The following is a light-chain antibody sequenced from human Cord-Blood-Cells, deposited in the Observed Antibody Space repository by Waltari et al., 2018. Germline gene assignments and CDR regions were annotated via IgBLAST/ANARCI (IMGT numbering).Light chain of an antibody. CDR3: SSYTSSSTYV. Sequence: QSALTQPASVSGSPGQSIPIPCTGTSSDVGGYNYVSWSQQHPGKAPQLMIYAVSKRPSGVSNRFSGSKSGNTASLTISGLQAEDEADYYCSSYTSSSTYVLGTGTKVTVL. CDR1: SSDVGGYNY. J-gene: IGLJ1*01. CDR2: AVS. V-gene: IGLV2-14*01.